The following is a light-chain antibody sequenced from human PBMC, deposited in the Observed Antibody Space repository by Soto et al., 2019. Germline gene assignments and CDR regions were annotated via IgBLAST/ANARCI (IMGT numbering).Light chain of an antibody. CDR3: QQYNSS. J-gene: IGKJ2*01. CDR2: KAS. Sequence: DIQMTQSPSSLSASVGDRVTITCRASQSISNWLAWYQQKPGKAPKLLIYKASSLESGVPSRFSGSGSGTEFTLTISSLQPDDFATYYCQQYNSSFGQGTDVDI. V-gene: IGKV1-5*03. CDR1: QSISNW.